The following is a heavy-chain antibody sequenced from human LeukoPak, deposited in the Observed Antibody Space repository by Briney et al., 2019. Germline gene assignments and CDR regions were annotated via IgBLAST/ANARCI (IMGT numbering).Heavy chain of an antibody. D-gene: IGHD3-10*01. Sequence: ASVKVSCKASGGTFISYAISWVRQAPGQGLEWMGGIVPIFGTANYAQKFQGRVTITADESTSTAYMELSSLRSEDTAVCYCAREMEVRGADYWGQGTLVTVSS. CDR1: GGTFISYA. CDR3: AREMEVRGADY. J-gene: IGHJ4*02. V-gene: IGHV1-69*13. CDR2: IVPIFGTA.